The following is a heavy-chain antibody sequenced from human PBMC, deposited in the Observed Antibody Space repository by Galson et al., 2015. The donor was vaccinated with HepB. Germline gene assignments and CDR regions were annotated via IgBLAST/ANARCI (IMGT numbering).Heavy chain of an antibody. Sequence: SLRLSCAVSGFTFSSYAMSWVRQTPGKGLEWVSVISDSGGATYYADSVKGRFTISRDDSKNTLYLQMNSLRAEDTAVYYCAKELYSNGVFDYWGQGTLVTVSS. D-gene: IGHD5-18*01. CDR1: GFTFSSYA. CDR3: AKELYSNGVFDY. CDR2: ISDSGGAT. V-gene: IGHV3-23*01. J-gene: IGHJ4*02.